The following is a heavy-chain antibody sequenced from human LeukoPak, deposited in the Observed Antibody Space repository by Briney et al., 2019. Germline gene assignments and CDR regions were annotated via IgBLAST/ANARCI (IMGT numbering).Heavy chain of an antibody. CDR2: IRGSSGNT. CDR3: AKDISGCYRSFTFDI. D-gene: IGHD6-19*01. V-gene: IGHV3-23*01. Sequence: GSLRLSCSASGFIFSSYAMSWVRPASGKGLEGVSGIRGSSGNTYNTDSVTGRFTISRDNSKNTLYLQMNSLRAEDTAVYHCAKDISGCYRSFTFDIWGQGTMVTVSS. CDR1: GFIFSSYA. J-gene: IGHJ3*02.